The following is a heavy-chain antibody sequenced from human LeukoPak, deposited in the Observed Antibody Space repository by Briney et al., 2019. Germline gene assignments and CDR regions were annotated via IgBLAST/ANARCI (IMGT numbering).Heavy chain of an antibody. CDR1: GYTFTSYG. CDR3: ATGATGFDY. CDR2: INPNSGGT. V-gene: IGHV1-8*02. J-gene: IGHJ4*02. Sequence: ASVKVSCKASGYTFTSYGINWVRQAPGQGLEWMGWINPNSGGTNYAQKFQGRVTMTEDTSTDTAYMELSSLRSEDTAVYYCATGATGFDYWGQGTLVTVSS.